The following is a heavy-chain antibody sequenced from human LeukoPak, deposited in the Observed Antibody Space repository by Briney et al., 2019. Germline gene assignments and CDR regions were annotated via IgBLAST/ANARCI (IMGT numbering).Heavy chain of an antibody. CDR2: INHSGST. J-gene: IGHJ4*02. CDR1: GGSFSGYY. D-gene: IGHD3-22*01. Sequence: KPSETLSLTCAVYGGSFSGYYWSWIRQPPGKGLEWIGEINHSGSTNYNTSLKSRVTISLDTSKNQFSLKLSSVTAADTAVYYCARAFNYYYDSSGCYGYWGQGMLVTVSS. V-gene: IGHV4-34*01. CDR3: ARAFNYYYDSSGCYGY.